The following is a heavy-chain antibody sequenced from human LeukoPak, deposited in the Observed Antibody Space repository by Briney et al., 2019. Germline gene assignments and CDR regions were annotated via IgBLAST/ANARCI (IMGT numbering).Heavy chain of an antibody. CDR3: TTFYTRLTDY. V-gene: IGHV3-7*05. Sequence: GGSLRLSCAASGLIFNTYWISWGRQAPGKGLEWLATINQDGSEKYYVDSVKGRFTISRDNAKNSLFLQMNSLRAEDTAVYYCTTFYTRLTDYWGQGNLVTVSS. J-gene: IGHJ4*02. D-gene: IGHD2/OR15-2a*01. CDR2: INQDGSEK. CDR1: GLIFNTYW.